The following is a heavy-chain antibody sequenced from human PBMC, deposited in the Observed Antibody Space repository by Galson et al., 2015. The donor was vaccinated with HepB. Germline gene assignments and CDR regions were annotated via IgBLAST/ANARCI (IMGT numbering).Heavy chain of an antibody. V-gene: IGHV3-23*01. CDR1: EFTFSSYA. CDR2: ISGSGGRT. CDR3: ANAAKWELPFFDI. J-gene: IGHJ3*02. Sequence: SLRLSCAASEFTFSSYAMSWVRQAPGKGLEWVSGISGSGGRTNYADSVGGRFTISRDNSKNTLYLQMNSLRAEDTAVYYCANAAKWELPFFDIWGQGTMVTVSS. D-gene: IGHD1-26*01.